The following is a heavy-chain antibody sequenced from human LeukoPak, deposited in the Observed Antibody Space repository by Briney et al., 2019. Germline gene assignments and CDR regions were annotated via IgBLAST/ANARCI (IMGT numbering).Heavy chain of an antibody. CDR3: AKEWGVDYGLRY. J-gene: IGHJ4*02. Sequence: ASVKVSCKASGYTFTDHYMHWVRQAPGQGLEWMGYINPNSGGTYYAQKFQGRVTVTRDTSISTAYMDLHRLTSDDTAVYYCAKEWGVDYGLRYWGQGTLVTVPS. CDR1: GYTFTDHY. CDR2: INPNSGGT. V-gene: IGHV1-2*02. D-gene: IGHD4-17*01.